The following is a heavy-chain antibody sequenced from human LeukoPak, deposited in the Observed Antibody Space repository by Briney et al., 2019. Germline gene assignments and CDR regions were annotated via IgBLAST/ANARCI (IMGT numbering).Heavy chain of an antibody. Sequence: SETLSLTCTVSGGSISSYYWSWIRQPPGKGLEWIGYIYYSGSTNYNPSLKSRVTISVDTSKNQFSLKLSSVTAADTAVYYCATQQSGDGAFDIWGQGTMVTVSS. CDR3: ATQQSGDGAFDI. CDR2: IYYSGST. J-gene: IGHJ3*02. CDR1: GGSISSYY. V-gene: IGHV4-59*01. D-gene: IGHD3-10*01.